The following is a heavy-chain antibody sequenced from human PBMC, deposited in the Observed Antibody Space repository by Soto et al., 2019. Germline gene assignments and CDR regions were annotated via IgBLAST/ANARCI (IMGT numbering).Heavy chain of an antibody. J-gene: IGHJ4*02. CDR3: VRGEVPSTMVMYFGY. CDR2: INWEDDK. CDR1: GFSLTTLGMS. V-gene: IGHV2-70*20. D-gene: IGHD3-10*01. Sequence: SGPTLVNPTQTLTLTCSFSGFSLTTLGMSVSWVRQPPGKALEWLALINWEDDKYYSPSLKTRLTISKDTSKNRVLLTMTNLDPVDTATSYCVRGEVPSTMVMYFGYRDQETLVAVSS.